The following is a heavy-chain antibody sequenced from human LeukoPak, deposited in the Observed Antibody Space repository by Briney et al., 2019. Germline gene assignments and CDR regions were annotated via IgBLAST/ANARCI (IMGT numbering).Heavy chain of an antibody. CDR2: INHSGST. V-gene: IGHV4-34*01. D-gene: IGHD6-6*01. CDR3: ARGPSGYSSSEAFDY. Sequence: SETLSLTCAVYGGSFSGYHWSWIRQPPGKGLEWIGEINHSGSTNYNPSLKSRVTISVDTSKNQFSLKLSSVTAADTAVYYCARGPSGYSSSEAFDYWGQGTLVTVSS. CDR1: GGSFSGYH. J-gene: IGHJ4*02.